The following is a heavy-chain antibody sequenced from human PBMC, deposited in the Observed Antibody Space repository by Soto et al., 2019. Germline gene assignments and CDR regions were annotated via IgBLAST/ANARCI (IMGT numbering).Heavy chain of an antibody. D-gene: IGHD6-13*01. CDR1: GFTFSSYA. CDR2: ISGSGGST. V-gene: IGHV3-23*01. J-gene: IGHJ6*02. CDR3: AKDPGIAVAGSFYHYYYGMDV. Sequence: GGSLRLSCAASGFTFSSYAMSWVRQAPGKGLEWVSAISGSGGSTYYADSVKGRFTISRDNSKNTLYLQMNSLRAEDTAVYYCAKDPGIAVAGSFYHYYYGMDVWGQGTTVTVSS.